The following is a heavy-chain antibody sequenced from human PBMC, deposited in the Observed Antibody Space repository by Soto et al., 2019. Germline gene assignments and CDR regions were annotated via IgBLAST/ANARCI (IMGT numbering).Heavy chain of an antibody. V-gene: IGHV4-34*01. Sequence: SETLSLTCAVYGGSFSGYYWSWIRQPPGKGLEWIGEINHSGSTNYNPSLKSRVTISVDTSKNQFSLKLSSVTAADTAVYYCARGNRAGYCSSTSCYRVRYYYMDVWGKGTTVTVSS. D-gene: IGHD2-2*01. CDR2: INHSGST. J-gene: IGHJ6*03. CDR1: GGSFSGYY. CDR3: ARGNRAGYCSSTSCYRVRYYYMDV.